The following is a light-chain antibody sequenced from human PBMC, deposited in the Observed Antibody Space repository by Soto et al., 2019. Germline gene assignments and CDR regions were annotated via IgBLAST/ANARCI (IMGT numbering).Light chain of an antibody. Sequence: DIQVTQCPSTLSASVGDRVTITCRASQSISYWLAWYQQKPGKAPKLLIYKASSLQSGVPSRFSGSGSGTEFTLTISSLQPDDFATYYCQQYNNYWTFGQGTKVEIK. V-gene: IGKV1-5*03. CDR2: KAS. CDR1: QSISYW. J-gene: IGKJ1*01. CDR3: QQYNNYWT.